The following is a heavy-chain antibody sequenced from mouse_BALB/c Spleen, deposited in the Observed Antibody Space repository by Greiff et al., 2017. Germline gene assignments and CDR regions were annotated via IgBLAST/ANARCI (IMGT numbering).Heavy chain of an antibody. CDR3: ASGRVSSSFDY. CDR2: IYPGSGNT. CDR1: GYTFTDYY. Sequence: QVQLQQSGAELARPGASVKLSCKASGYTFTDYYINWVKQRTGQGLEWIGEIYPGSGNTYYTEKFKGRATLTADKSSSTASMPLRSLTSEDSAVYFCASGRVSSSFDYWGQGTTLTVSA. V-gene: IGHV1-77*01. J-gene: IGHJ2*01.